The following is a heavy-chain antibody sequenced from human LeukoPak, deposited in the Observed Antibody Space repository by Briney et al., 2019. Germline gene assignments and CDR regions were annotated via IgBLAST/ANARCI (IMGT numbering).Heavy chain of an antibody. Sequence: SQTLSLTCAVSGGSISSGGYYWSWIRQHPGKGLEWIGYIYDSGATSYNPSLKSRLTISVDTSRNQFSLRLSSVTAADSAVYYCARSDSSAYYFDYWGQGTLVTVSS. J-gene: IGHJ4*02. D-gene: IGHD3-22*01. CDR2: IYDSGAT. CDR1: GGSISSGGYY. CDR3: ARSDSSAYYFDY. V-gene: IGHV4-31*11.